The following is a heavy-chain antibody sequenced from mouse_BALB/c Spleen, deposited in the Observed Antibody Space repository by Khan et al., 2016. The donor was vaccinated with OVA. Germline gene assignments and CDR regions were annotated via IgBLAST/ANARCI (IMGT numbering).Heavy chain of an antibody. CDR3: ARWNYRYDGYFDD. CDR1: GDSITSGY. CDR2: INYSGST. Sequence: EVQLQESGPSLVKPSQTLSLTCSVTGDSITSGYWNWIRKFPGNKLEYMGYINYSGSTYYNPSIKSRISITRDTSKNHFYLQLNSVTTEDTATCYCARWNYRYDGYFDDWRQGTTRTVSS. J-gene: IGHJ2*01. V-gene: IGHV3-8*02. D-gene: IGHD2-14*01.